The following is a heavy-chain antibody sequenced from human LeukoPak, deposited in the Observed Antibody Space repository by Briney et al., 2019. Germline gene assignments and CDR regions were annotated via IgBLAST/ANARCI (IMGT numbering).Heavy chain of an antibody. V-gene: IGHV4-34*01. Sequence: PSGTLSLTCAVYGGSFSGYYWSSIRQPPGKGLEWIGEANHSGSTNYNPSLKSRVTISVDTSKNQYSLKLSSVTAADTAVYYCATQHIVVVVAATLRWSNWFDPWGQGTLVTVSS. CDR2: ANHSGST. J-gene: IGHJ5*02. CDR1: GGSFSGYY. D-gene: IGHD2-15*01. CDR3: ATQHIVVVVAATLRWSNWFDP.